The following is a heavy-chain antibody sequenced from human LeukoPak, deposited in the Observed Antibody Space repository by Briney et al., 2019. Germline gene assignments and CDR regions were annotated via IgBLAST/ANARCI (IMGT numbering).Heavy chain of an antibody. V-gene: IGHV4-34*01. CDR1: GGSFSGYY. J-gene: IGHJ4*02. CDR2: INHSGST. Sequence: SETLSLTCAVYGGSFSGYYWSWIRQPPGKGLEWIGEINHSGSTNYNPSLKSRVTISVDTSKNQFSLKLSSVTAADTAVYYCARASGIYYFDYGGQGTLVTVSS. D-gene: IGHD5-12*01. CDR3: ARASGIYYFDY.